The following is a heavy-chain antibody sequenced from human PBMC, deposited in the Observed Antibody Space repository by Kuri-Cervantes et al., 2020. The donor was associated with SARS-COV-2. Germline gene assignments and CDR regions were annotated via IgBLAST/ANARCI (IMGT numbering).Heavy chain of an antibody. J-gene: IGHJ4*02. CDR3: AKDHRYSSSSGVGYFDS. CDR2: IRYDGSNK. D-gene: IGHD6-6*01. V-gene: IGHV3-30*02. Sequence: GGSLRLSCAASGFTFSNAWMSWVRQAPGKGLEWVAFIRYDGSNKYYADSVKGRFTISRDSSKDTLYLQMNSLRTDDTAFYYCAKDHRYSSSSGVGYFDSWGQGTLVTVSS. CDR1: GFTFSNAW.